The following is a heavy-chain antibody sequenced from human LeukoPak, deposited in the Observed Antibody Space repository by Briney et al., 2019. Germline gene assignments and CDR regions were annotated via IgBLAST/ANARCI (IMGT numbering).Heavy chain of an antibody. CDR3: ARPAYRRIPDY. CDR2: INHSGST. J-gene: IGHJ4*02. D-gene: IGHD2-21*01. Sequence: PSETLSLTCAVYGGSFSGYYWSWIRQPPGKGLEWIGEINHSGSTNYNPSLKSRVTISVDTSKNQFSLKLSSVTAADTAVYYCARPAYRRIPDYWGQGTLVTVSS. V-gene: IGHV4-34*01. CDR1: GGSFSGYY.